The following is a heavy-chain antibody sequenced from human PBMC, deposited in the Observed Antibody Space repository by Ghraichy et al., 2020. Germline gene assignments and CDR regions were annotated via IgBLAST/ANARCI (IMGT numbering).Heavy chain of an antibody. Sequence: GSLSLTCTVSGASISASYWSWIRQAPGKGLEWIGYIFYSGSTTYNPSLGSRVTISVDTSKSQFSLRLSGVTAADTAVYFCARVASVTKLDYWGQGALVTVSS. CDR3: ARVASVTKLDY. CDR2: IFYSGST. D-gene: IGHD4-17*01. V-gene: IGHV4-59*01. CDR1: GASISASY. J-gene: IGHJ4*02.